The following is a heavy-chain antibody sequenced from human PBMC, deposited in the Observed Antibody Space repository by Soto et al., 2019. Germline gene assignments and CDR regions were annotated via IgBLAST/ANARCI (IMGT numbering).Heavy chain of an antibody. D-gene: IGHD2-21*02. J-gene: IGHJ5*02. CDR2: IYYSGST. V-gene: IGHV4-31*03. CDR1: GGSISSGGYY. Sequence: QVQLQESGPGLVKPSRTLSLTCTVSGGSISSGGYYWSWIRQHPGKGLEWIGYIYYSGSTYYNPSLKSRVTISVDTSKNQFSLKLSSVTAADTAVYYCARDGLRLRLGQRWFDPWGQGTLVTVSS. CDR3: ARDGLRLRLGQRWFDP.